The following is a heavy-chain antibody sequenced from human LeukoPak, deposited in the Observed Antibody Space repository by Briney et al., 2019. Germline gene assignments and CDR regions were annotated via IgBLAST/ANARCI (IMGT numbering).Heavy chain of an antibody. CDR1: GFTFSNYW. J-gene: IGHJ4*02. Sequence: PGGSLRLSCAASGFTFSNYWMTWVRQAPEKGLEWVANINQDGRATFHGDPVKGRFTISRDNAENSLYLQMSSLRAEDTAVYFCARDVGYNRFDQWGQGTLVTVSS. D-gene: IGHD5-24*01. V-gene: IGHV3-7*01. CDR3: ARDVGYNRFDQ. CDR2: INQDGRAT.